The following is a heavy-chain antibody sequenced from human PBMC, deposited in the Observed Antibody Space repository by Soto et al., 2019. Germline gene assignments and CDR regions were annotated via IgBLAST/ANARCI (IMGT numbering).Heavy chain of an antibody. CDR2: MNPGSGKT. V-gene: IGHV1-8*02. CDR3: ARMASAGTLNWFDP. D-gene: IGHD6-13*01. CDR1: GYTFINFD. J-gene: IGHJ5*02. Sequence: QVQLVQSGAEVKEPGASVRVSCKASGYTFINFDISWVRQAAGQGLEWLGWMNPGSGKTGYASKFQGRVVMTRAASTGTSPLEPSSLTSADKAVYYCARMASAGTLNWFDPWGQGALVTVSS.